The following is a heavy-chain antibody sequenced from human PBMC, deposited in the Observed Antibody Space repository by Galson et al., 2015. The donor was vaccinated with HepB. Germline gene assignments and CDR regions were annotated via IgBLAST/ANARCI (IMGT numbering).Heavy chain of an antibody. J-gene: IGHJ4*02. CDR3: VRVGDLSGYSSR. V-gene: IGHV3-73*01. D-gene: IGHD6-13*01. CDR2: IRSKARNSAA. CDR1: GFTFSGST. Sequence: SLRLSCAASGFTFSGSTIHWVRQASGKGPGWIGRIRSKARNSAALYFPSLKGRFTISRHDSKNMAYLHMRSLKTDDTAVYYCVRVGDLSGYSSRWGQGTLVTVSS.